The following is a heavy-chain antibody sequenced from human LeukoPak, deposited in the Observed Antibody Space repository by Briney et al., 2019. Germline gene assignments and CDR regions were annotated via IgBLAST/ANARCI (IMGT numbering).Heavy chain of an antibody. CDR3: ARVAILRFDP. CDR1: GFTVSSNY. D-gene: IGHD2-15*01. CDR2: IYYSGST. V-gene: IGHV4-30-4*01. J-gene: IGHJ5*02. Sequence: LRLSCAVSGFTVSSNYMTWIRQPPGKGLEWIGYIYYSGSTYYNPSLKSRVTISVDTSKNQFSLKLSSVTAADTAVYYCARVAILRFDPWGQGTLVTVSS.